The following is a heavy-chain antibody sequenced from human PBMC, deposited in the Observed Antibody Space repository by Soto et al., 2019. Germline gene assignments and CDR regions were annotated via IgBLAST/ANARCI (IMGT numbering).Heavy chain of an antibody. Sequence: KPSETLSLTCTVSGGSISSYYWSWIRQPAGKGLEWIGRIYTSGSTNYNPSLKSRVTMSVDTSKNQFSLKLSSVTAADTAVYYCARGRGTPLRYSSSSRDWFDPWGQGTLVTVSS. CDR2: IYTSGST. D-gene: IGHD6-6*01. V-gene: IGHV4-4*07. CDR3: ARGRGTPLRYSSSSRDWFDP. CDR1: GGSISSYY. J-gene: IGHJ5*02.